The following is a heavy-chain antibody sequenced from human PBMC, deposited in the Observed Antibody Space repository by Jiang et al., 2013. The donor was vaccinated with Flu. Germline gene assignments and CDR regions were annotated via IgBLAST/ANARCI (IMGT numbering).Heavy chain of an antibody. CDR1: GGSISSNSYY. CDR2: IYYSGRT. J-gene: IGHJ4*02. Sequence: LLKPSETLSLTCTVSGGSISSNSYYWGWIRQSPGKGLEWIGSIYYSGRTYYNPSLKSRVTMSVDTSKNQFSLRLSSVTAADTALYYCARRNIRYSSSWYLDYWGRGTLVT. CDR3: ARRNIRYSSSWYLDY. V-gene: IGHV4-39*01. D-gene: IGHD6-13*01.